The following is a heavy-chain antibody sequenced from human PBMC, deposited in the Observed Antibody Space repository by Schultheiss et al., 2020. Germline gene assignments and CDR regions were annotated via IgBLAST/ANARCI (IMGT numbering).Heavy chain of an antibody. Sequence: GGSLRLSCAASGFTFSSYGMHWVRQAPGKGLEWVAVISYDGSNKYYADSVKGRFTISRDNAKNSLYLQMNSLRAEDTAVYYCARDWHGPGGAARRSWYYYYYYGMDVWGQGTTVTVSS. D-gene: IGHD6-6*01. CDR3: ARDWHGPGGAARRSWYYYYYYGMDV. CDR1: GFTFSSYG. V-gene: IGHV3-30*03. CDR2: ISYDGSNK. J-gene: IGHJ6*02.